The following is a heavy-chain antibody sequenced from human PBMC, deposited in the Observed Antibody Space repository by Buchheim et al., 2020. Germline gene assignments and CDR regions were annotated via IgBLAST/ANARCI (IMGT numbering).Heavy chain of an antibody. CDR1: GYTFTNYY. CDR3: ARQERGDLGY. Sequence: QVQLVQSGSEVKMPGASVKVSCKASGYTFTNYYMHWVRQAPGQGLEWMGRINPNSGGTKYPQRFQDRVTMTRDTSNSTAYLELSRLRSDDTAVYYCARQERGDLGYWGQGTL. D-gene: IGHD3-16*01. CDR2: INPNSGGT. V-gene: IGHV1-2*06. J-gene: IGHJ4*02.